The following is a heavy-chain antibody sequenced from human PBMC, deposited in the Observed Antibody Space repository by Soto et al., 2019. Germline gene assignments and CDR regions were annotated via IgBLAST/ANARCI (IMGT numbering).Heavy chain of an antibody. V-gene: IGHV3-11*06. Sequence: PGGSLRLSCAVSGLTFSDYYMSWIRQAPGKGLEWVSLISVTSTTFTNYADSVKGRFTISRDDAKKSLFLQMNSLRAEDTAVYYCAPSLGIRLYEYWGQGTLVTVSS. CDR2: ISVTSTTFT. CDR1: GLTFSDYY. D-gene: IGHD1-20*01. CDR3: APSLGIRLYEY. J-gene: IGHJ4*02.